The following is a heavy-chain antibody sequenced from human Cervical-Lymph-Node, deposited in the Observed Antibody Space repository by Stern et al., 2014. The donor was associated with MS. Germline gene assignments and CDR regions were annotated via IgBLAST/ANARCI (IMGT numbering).Heavy chain of an antibody. V-gene: IGHV3-48*01. J-gene: IGHJ4*02. D-gene: IGHD4-23*01. CDR2: ISSSSSTI. Sequence: EDQLVESGGGLVQPGGSLRLSCAASGFTFRSYSMNWVRQAPGKGLEWISYISSSSSTIYYADSVKGRFTISRDNAKNSLYLQMNSLRAEDTAVYYCARLRTTVVNPDYWGQGTLVTGSS. CDR3: ARLRTTVVNPDY. CDR1: GFTFRSYS.